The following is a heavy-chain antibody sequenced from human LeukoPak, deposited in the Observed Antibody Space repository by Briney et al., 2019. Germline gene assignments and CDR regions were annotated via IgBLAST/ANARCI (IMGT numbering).Heavy chain of an antibody. V-gene: IGHV3-23*01. D-gene: IGHD6-13*01. CDR3: AKDHVSSWQHYYYMDV. Sequence: GGSLRLSCAASGFTFSSYAMHWVRQAPGKGLEWVSAISGSGGSTYYADSVKGRFTISRDNSKNTLYLQMNSLRAEDTAVYYCAKDHVSSWQHYYYMDVWGKGTTVTVSS. J-gene: IGHJ6*03. CDR2: ISGSGGST. CDR1: GFTFSSYA.